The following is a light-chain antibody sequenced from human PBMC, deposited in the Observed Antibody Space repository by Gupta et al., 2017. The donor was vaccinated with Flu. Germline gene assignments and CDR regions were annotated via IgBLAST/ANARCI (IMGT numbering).Light chain of an antibody. V-gene: IGKV3-20*01. CDR3: QQYSGSPLT. Sequence: EIVLTQSPGTLSLSPGERATLSCRASQSVSSGYLAWYQQKPGQAPRLLIYGASNRATGIPARFSGSGSGTDFTLTISRLEPEDFAVYYCQQYSGSPLTFGGGTKVEI. CDR1: QSVSSGY. J-gene: IGKJ4*01. CDR2: GAS.